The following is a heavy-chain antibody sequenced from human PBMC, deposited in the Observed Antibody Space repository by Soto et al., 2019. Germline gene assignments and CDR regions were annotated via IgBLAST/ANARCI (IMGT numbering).Heavy chain of an antibody. CDR1: GFTISDYY. D-gene: IGHD1-1*01. Sequence: EVQLVESGGGLVQPGGPLILSCAAAGFTISDYYMDWVRQAPGMGLEWVARTRNKVNSYTTEYAAYVKGRFTISRGGSENSVYLLMNSLKTEDTAVYYCARGGRTDWRYFDYWGQGTLVTVSS. V-gene: IGHV3-72*01. CDR3: ARGGRTDWRYFDY. CDR2: TRNKVNSYTT. J-gene: IGHJ4*02.